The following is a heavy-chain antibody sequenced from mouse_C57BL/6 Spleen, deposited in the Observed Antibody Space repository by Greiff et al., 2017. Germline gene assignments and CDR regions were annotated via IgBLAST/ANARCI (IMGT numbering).Heavy chain of an antibody. Sequence: QVQLQQSGPGLVQPSQSLSITCTVSGFSLTSYGVHWVRQPPGKGLEWLGVIWSGGSTYYNAAFISRLSISKDNAKSQVFLTKNSLQADDTAIYYCAKEGGYDYAMDYWGQGTSVTVSS. CDR1: GFSLTSYG. D-gene: IGHD2-2*01. CDR2: IWSGGST. CDR3: AKEGGYDYAMDY. J-gene: IGHJ4*01. V-gene: IGHV2-4*01.